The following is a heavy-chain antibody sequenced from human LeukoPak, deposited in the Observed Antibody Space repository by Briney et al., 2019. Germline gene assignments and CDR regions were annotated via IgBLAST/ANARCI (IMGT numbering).Heavy chain of an antibody. J-gene: IGHJ4*02. V-gene: IGHV4-34*01. CDR3: ARNNLRYSSSPPGY. CDR1: GVSFSGYY. Sequence: SSETLSLTCAVYGVSFSGYYWSWIRHPPGKGPEWIGEINHSGSTNYNPSLKSRVTISVDTSKNQFSLKLSSVTAADTAVYYCARNNLRYSSSPPGYWGQGTLVTVSS. D-gene: IGHD6-13*01. CDR2: INHSGST.